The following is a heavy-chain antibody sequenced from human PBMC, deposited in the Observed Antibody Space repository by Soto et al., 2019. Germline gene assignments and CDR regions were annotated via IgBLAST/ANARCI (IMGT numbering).Heavy chain of an antibody. CDR3: AREPGPDIVVVVAATPSSAFAI. J-gene: IGHJ3*02. Sequence: GASVKVSCKASGGTFSSYAISWVRQAPGQGLEWMGGIIPIFGTANYAQKFQGRVTITADESTSTAYMELSSLRSEDTAVYYCAREPGPDIVVVVAATPSSAFAIWGQGTMVTVSS. D-gene: IGHD2-15*01. CDR2: IIPIFGTA. V-gene: IGHV1-69*13. CDR1: GGTFSSYA.